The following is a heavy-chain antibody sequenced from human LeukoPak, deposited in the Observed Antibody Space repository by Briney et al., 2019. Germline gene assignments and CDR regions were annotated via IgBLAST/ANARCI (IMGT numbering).Heavy chain of an antibody. J-gene: IGHJ4*02. CDR3: ASGPLYSSGWFDY. CDR2: IYTSGST. CDR1: GGSISSGSYY. Sequence: SETLSLTCTVSGGSISSGSYYWSWIRQPAGKGLEWIGRIYTSGSTNYNPSLKSRVTISVDTSKNQFSLKLSSVTAADTAVYYCASGPLYSSGWFDYWGQGTLVTVSS. D-gene: IGHD6-19*01. V-gene: IGHV4-61*02.